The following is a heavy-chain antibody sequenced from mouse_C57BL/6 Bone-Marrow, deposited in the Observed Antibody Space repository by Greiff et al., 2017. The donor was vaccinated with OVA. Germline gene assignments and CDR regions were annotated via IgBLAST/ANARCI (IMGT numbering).Heavy chain of an antibody. J-gene: IGHJ2*01. CDR3: ASSVYDGYYNY. Sequence: QVQLQQPGAELVMPGASVKLSCKASGYTFTSYWMHWVKQRPGQGLEWIGEIDHSDSYTNYNQKFKGKSTLTVDKSSSTAYMQLSSLTSEDSAVYYCASSVYDGYYNYWGQGTTLTVSS. D-gene: IGHD2-3*01. CDR2: IDHSDSYT. V-gene: IGHV1-69*01. CDR1: GYTFTSYW.